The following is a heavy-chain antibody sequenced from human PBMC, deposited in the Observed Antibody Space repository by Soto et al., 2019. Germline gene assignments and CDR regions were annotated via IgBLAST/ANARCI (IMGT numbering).Heavy chain of an antibody. CDR3: ASSGIVGREVITWFDP. CDR2: ISYRGST. V-gene: IGHV4-59*07. D-gene: IGHD3-22*01. Sequence: PSDSSARTRTPAASPITSSYCSWIRQPLGKALEWIGYISYRGSTNYNPSLKSRLTISIDTSKSQISLKLTSMTTAGTAVYYCASSGIVGREVITWFDPWGQRHLVTASS. J-gene: IGHJ5*02. CDR1: ASPITSSY.